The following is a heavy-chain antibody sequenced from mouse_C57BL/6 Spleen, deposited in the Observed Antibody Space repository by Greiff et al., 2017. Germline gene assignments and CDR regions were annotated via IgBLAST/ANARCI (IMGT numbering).Heavy chain of an antibody. D-gene: IGHD2-2*01. CDR1: GYTFTSYW. Sequence: QVHVKQPGAELVKPGASVKVSCKASGYTFTSYWMHWVKQRPGQGLEWIGRIHPSDSDTNYNQKFKGKATLTVDKSSSTAYMQLSSLTSEDSAVYYCGWGYGTWFAYWGQGTLVTVSA. J-gene: IGHJ3*01. CDR3: GWGYGTWFAY. CDR2: IHPSDSDT. V-gene: IGHV1-74*01.